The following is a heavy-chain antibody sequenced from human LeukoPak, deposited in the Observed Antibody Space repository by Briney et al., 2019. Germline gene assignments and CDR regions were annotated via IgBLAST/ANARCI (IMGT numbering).Heavy chain of an antibody. CDR2: ISSSTTNI. V-gene: IGHV3-48*01. J-gene: IGHJ6*03. D-gene: IGHD2-2*01. CDR1: GFTFSSYN. Sequence: GGSLRLSCAASGFTFSSYNMNWVRQAPGKGLEWISYISSSTTNIFYADFVKGRFTISRDNALNSLYLQMHSLRAEDTAVYYCARDHCNTTSCYYYYYYMDVWGIGTTVTVSS. CDR3: ARDHCNTTSCYYYYYYMDV.